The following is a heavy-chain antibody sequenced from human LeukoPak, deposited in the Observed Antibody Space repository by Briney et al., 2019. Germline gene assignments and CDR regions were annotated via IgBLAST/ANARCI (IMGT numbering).Heavy chain of an antibody. V-gene: IGHV3-53*04. CDR1: GFTVSSNY. CDR3: ARMSYYDFWSGSWFDP. D-gene: IGHD3-3*01. CDR2: IYSGGST. J-gene: IGHJ5*02. Sequence: GGPLRLSCAASGFTVSSNYMSWVRQAPGKGLEWVSVIYSGGSTYYADSVKGRFTISRHNSKNTLYLQMNSLRAEDTAVYYCARMSYYDFWSGSWFDPWGQGTLVTVSS.